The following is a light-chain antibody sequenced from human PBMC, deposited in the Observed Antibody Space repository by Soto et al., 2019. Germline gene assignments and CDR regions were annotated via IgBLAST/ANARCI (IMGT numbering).Light chain of an antibody. CDR3: CPYAGATTLI. CDR1: NGDVGTSDL. CDR2: QAT. Sequence: QSVLTQPASVSGSPGQWITISCTGTNGDVGTSDLDSWYQHHLDRAPKLLIYQATQRPSGVTERFSGSKSGNTASLSISGLQADDEGISYCCPYAGATTLIFGGGTNLTVL. V-gene: IGLV2-23*01. J-gene: IGLJ2*01.